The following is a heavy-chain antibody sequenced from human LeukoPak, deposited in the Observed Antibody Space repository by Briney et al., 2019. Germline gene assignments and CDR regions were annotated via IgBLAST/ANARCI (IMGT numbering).Heavy chain of an antibody. CDR1: GGTFSSYA. CDR3: ARDNPSGYYPNDAFDI. J-gene: IGHJ3*02. D-gene: IGHD3-22*01. CDR2: IIPIFGTA. Sequence: SVKVSCKASGGTFSSYAISWVRQAPGQGLEWMGGIIPIFGTANYAQKFQGRVTITADESTSTAYMELSSLRSEDTAVYYCARDNPSGYYPNDAFDIWGQGTMVTVSS. V-gene: IGHV1-69*13.